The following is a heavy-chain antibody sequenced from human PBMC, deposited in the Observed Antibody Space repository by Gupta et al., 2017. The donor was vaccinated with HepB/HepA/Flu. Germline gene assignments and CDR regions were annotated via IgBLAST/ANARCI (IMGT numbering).Heavy chain of an antibody. CDR1: GFTFSSYW. Sequence: EVQLVESGGGLVQPGGSLSLSCSASGFTFSSYWMSWVRQAHGKGLEWVANIKQDGSEKYYVDSVKGRFTISRDNAKNSLYLQMNSLRAEDTAVYYCARERPTYYYDSSDTNYFDCWGQGTLVTVSS. CDR2: IKQDGSEK. J-gene: IGHJ4*02. CDR3: ARERPTYYYDSSDTNYFDC. V-gene: IGHV3-7*01. D-gene: IGHD3-22*01.